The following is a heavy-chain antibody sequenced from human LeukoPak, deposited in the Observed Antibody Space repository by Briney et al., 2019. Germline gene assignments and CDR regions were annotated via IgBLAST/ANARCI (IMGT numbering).Heavy chain of an antibody. CDR2: IRSKANSYAT. D-gene: IGHD3-22*01. J-gene: IGHJ4*02. CDR1: GFTFSGSA. Sequence: GGSLRLSCAASGFTFSGSAMHWVRQASGKGLEWVGRIRSKANSYATAYAASVKGRLTISRDDSKNTAYLQMNSLKTEDTAVYYCTSQARIDSSGYYLRFDYWGQGTLVTVSS. V-gene: IGHV3-73*01. CDR3: TSQARIDSSGYYLRFDY.